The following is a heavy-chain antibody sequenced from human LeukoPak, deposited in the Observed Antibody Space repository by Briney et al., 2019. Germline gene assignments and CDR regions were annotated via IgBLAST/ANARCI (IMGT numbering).Heavy chain of an antibody. Sequence: GGSLRLSCAASGFTFSSYAMHWVRQAPGKGLEWVAVISYDGSNKYYADSVKGRFTISRVNSKNTLYLQMNSLRAEDTAVYYCARDQADGDYYYYGMDVWGQGTTVTVSS. CDR2: ISYDGSNK. D-gene: IGHD3-16*01. V-gene: IGHV3-30-3*01. CDR1: GFTFSSYA. J-gene: IGHJ6*02. CDR3: ARDQADGDYYYYGMDV.